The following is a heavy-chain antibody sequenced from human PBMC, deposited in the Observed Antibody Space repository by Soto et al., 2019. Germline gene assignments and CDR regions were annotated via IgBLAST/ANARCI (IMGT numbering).Heavy chain of an antibody. CDR1: GYTFIAYH. CDR3: AKDHCSGWYEDFDY. CDR2: INPNSGGT. Sequence: QVQLVQSGAEAKKPGASVKVSCKASGYTFIAYHIHWLRQAPGQGLEWMGWINPNSGGTNYAQEFQDRVTMTRDTDIRTAYMELSRLTSADKAMYYCAKDHCSGWYEDFDYWGQGTLVTVS. V-gene: IGHV1-2*02. J-gene: IGHJ4*02. D-gene: IGHD6-19*01.